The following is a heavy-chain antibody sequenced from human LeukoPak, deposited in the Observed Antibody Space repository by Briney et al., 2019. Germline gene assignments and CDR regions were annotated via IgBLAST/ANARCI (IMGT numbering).Heavy chain of an antibody. V-gene: IGHV4-34*01. J-gene: IGHJ4*02. D-gene: IGHD3-10*01. CDR2: INHSGST. CDR3: ARGTYYYGSGSYSLDY. CDR1: GGSFSGYY. Sequence: SETLSLTCAVYGGSFSGYYWSWIRQPPGKGLEWIGEINHSGSTNYNPSLKSRVTISVDTSKNQFSLKLSSVTAADTAVYYRARGTYYYGSGSYSLDYWGQGTLVTVSS.